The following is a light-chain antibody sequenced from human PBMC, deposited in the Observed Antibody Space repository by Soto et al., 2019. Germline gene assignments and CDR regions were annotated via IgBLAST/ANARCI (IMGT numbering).Light chain of an antibody. CDR2: SND. Sequence: QSVLTQPPSASGTPGQRVTISCSGSDSNLGSNGVNWSQPLPGMAPKLLTHSNDHRPSGVAHRFSGSKSGTSASLAISGLQSEDEADYYCQSYDSSLSVRVFGAGTKVTVL. CDR3: QSYDSSLSVRV. J-gene: IGLJ1*01. V-gene: IGLV1-44*01. CDR1: DSNLGSNG.